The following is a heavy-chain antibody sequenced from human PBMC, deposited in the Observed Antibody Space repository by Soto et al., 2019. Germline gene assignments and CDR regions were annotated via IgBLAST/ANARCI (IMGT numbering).Heavy chain of an antibody. D-gene: IGHD3-16*02. CDR1: GYTFTGYY. Sequence: ASVKVSCKASGYTFTGYYMHWVRQAPGQGLEWMGWINPNSGGTNYAQKFQGRVTMTRDTSISTAYMELSRLRSDDTAVYYCARGPMITFGGVIVPFDYWGQGTLVTVSS. V-gene: IGHV1-2*02. J-gene: IGHJ4*02. CDR2: INPNSGGT. CDR3: ARGPMITFGGVIVPFDY.